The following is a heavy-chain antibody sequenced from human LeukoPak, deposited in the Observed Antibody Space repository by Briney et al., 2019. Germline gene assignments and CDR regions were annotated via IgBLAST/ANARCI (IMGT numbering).Heavy chain of an antibody. CDR3: ARDRPPYGGKGNDY. CDR2: ISGSGGST. J-gene: IGHJ4*02. D-gene: IGHD4-23*01. CDR1: GFTFSSYA. Sequence: GGSLRLSCAASGFTFSSYAMSWVRQAPGKGLEWVSAISGSGGSTYYADSVKGRFTISRDNAKNSLYLQMNSLRAEDTAVYYCARDRPPYGGKGNDYWGQGTLVTVSS. V-gene: IGHV3-23*01.